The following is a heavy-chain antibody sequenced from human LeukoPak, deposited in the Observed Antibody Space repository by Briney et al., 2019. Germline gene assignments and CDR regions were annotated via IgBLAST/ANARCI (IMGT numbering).Heavy chain of an antibody. J-gene: IGHJ4*02. D-gene: IGHD3-3*01. V-gene: IGHV3-21*01. CDR1: GFTFSSYS. CDR3: ARDERVSRDFWSGYYSDYFDY. Sequence: GGSLRLSCAASGFTFSSYSMNWVRQAPGKGLEWVSSISSSSSYIYYADSVKGRFTISRDNAKNSLYLQMNSLRAEDTAVYYCARDERVSRDFWSGYYSDYFDYWGQGTLVTVSS. CDR2: ISSSSSYI.